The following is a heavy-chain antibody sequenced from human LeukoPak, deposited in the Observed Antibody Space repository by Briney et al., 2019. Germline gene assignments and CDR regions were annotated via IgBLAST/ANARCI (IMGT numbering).Heavy chain of an antibody. CDR2: ISWNSGSI. D-gene: IGHD5-18*01. CDR1: GFTFDDYA. Sequence: GGSLRLSCAASGFTFDDYAMHWVRQAPGKGLEWVSGISWNSGSIGYADSVKGRFTISRDNAKNSLYLQMNSLRAEDTALYYCAKDINRYSYGYANYYGMDVWGQGTTVTVSS. CDR3: AKDINRYSYGYANYYGMDV. V-gene: IGHV3-9*01. J-gene: IGHJ6*02.